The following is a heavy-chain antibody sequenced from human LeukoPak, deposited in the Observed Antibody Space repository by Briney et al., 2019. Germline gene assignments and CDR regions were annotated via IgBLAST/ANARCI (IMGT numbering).Heavy chain of an antibody. Sequence: ASVKVSCKASGGTFSSYAISWVRQAPGQGLEWMGGIIPIFGTANYAQKFQGGVTITADKSTSTAYMELSSLRSEDTAVYYCARDGLITGTDDAFDIWGQGTMVTVSS. D-gene: IGHD1-20*01. CDR3: ARDGLITGTDDAFDI. CDR2: IIPIFGTA. J-gene: IGHJ3*02. CDR1: GGTFSSYA. V-gene: IGHV1-69*06.